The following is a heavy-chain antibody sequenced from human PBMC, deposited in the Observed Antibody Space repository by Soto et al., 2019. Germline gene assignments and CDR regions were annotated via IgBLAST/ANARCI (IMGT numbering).Heavy chain of an antibody. Sequence: GVSLRLSCAASGFTFSSYAMSWVRQAPGKGLEWVSAISGSVGSTYYADSVKGRFTISRDNSKNTLYLQMNSLRAEDTAVYYCEKSPSEVLRFLECLVGNLFDPWGQGT. D-gene: IGHD3-3*01. CDR3: EKSPSEVLRFLECLVGNLFDP. CDR1: GFTFSSYA. V-gene: IGHV3-23*01. CDR2: ISGSVGST. J-gene: IGHJ5*02.